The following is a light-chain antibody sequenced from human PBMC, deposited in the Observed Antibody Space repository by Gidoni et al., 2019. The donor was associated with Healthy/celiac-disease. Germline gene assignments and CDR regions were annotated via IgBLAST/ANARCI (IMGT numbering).Light chain of an antibody. Sequence: SSELTQDPAVSVDLGQTVRIACQGDSLRRYYASGSQQKPGQAPVLVIYVKNNRPSGIPDRFSGSSSGNTASFTITGAQAEDEADYYCNSRDSSGNHPFGGGTKLTVL. J-gene: IGLJ2*01. CDR3: NSRDSSGNHP. CDR1: SLRRYY. V-gene: IGLV3-19*01. CDR2: VKN.